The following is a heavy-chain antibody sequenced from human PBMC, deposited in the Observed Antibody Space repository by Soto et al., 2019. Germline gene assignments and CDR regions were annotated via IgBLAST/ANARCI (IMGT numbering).Heavy chain of an antibody. CDR3: ARGLRDPDC. CDR2: IIPVFGVT. Sequence: QVQLVQSGAEVKKPGSSVKVSCKASGGTFRTFPLHWVRQAPGQGLEWVGVIIPVFGVTNYTQELQGRVTLTEDRSTDTAYMELSGLKSEDTAFYSCARGLRDPDCWGQGTLLAVSS. J-gene: IGHJ4*02. V-gene: IGHV1-69*17. CDR1: GGTFRTFP.